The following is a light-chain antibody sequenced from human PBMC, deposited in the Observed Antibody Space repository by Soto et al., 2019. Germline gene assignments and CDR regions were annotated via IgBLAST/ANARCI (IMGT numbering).Light chain of an antibody. Sequence: QSVLTQPASVSGSPGQSITISCTGTSSDVGGYNYVSWYQQHPGKAPKLMIYDVSNRPSGVSNRFSGSKSGSTASLTISGLKSEDEADYYCSSYTSSSLYVFGTGTKVTVL. CDR1: SSDVGGYNY. CDR3: SSYTSSSLYV. J-gene: IGLJ1*01. V-gene: IGLV2-14*01. CDR2: DVS.